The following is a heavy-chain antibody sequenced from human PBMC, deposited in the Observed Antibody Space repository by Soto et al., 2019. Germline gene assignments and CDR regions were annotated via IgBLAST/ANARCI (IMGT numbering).Heavy chain of an antibody. CDR2: MNPNSGNT. CDR3: AGGGGGSGGRKYYYYGMDV. Sequence: QVQLVQSGAEVKKPGASVKVSCKASGYTFTSYDINWVRQATGQGLEWMGWMNPNSGNTGYAQKFQGRVTMTRNTSISTAYMELGSLRSEDAAVYYCAGGGGGSGGRKYYYYGMDVWGQGTTVTVSS. V-gene: IGHV1-8*01. D-gene: IGHD2-15*01. J-gene: IGHJ6*02. CDR1: GYTFTSYD.